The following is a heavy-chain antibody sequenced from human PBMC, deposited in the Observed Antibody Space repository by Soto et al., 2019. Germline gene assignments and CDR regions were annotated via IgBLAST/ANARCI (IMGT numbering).Heavy chain of an antibody. CDR1: GGSISSSNW. D-gene: IGHD6-13*01. V-gene: IGHV4-4*02. CDR2: IYHSGST. CDR3: ARVAAADTEYYYGMDV. Sequence: PSETLSLTCAVSGGSISSSNWWSWVRQPPGKGLEWIGEIYHSGSTNYNPSLKSRVTISVDKSKNQFSLKLSSVTAADTAVYYCARVAAADTEYYYGMDVCGQGTTVTVYS. J-gene: IGHJ6*02.